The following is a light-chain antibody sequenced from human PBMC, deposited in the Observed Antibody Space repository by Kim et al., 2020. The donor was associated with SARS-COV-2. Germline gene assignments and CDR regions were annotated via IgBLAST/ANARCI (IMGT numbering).Light chain of an antibody. Sequence: QSITMSCTGTSSDVGNYNFVSWYQQHPGKVPKLMIYEVSQRPSGVSTRFSGSKSGNTASLTISGLQGEDEADYYCCSYAGSSAFVLFGGGTQLTVL. CDR2: EVS. CDR1: SSDVGNYNF. V-gene: IGLV2-23*02. J-gene: IGLJ3*02. CDR3: CSYAGSSAFVL.